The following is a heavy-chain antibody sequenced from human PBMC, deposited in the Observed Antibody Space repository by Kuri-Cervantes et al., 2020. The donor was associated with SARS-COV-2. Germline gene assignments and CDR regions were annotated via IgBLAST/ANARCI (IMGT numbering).Heavy chain of an antibody. J-gene: IGHJ4*02. CDR1: GFTFSDYY. CDR3: ARTPWALGDCFFDY. V-gene: IGHV3-21*01. CDR2: ISSSSSYI. D-gene: IGHD2-21*01. Sequence: GGSLRLSCAASGFTFSDYYMNWVRQAPGKGLEWVSSISSSSSYIYYADSVKGRFTISRDNAKNSLYLQMNSLRAEDTAVYYCARTPWALGDCFFDYWGQGTLVTVSS.